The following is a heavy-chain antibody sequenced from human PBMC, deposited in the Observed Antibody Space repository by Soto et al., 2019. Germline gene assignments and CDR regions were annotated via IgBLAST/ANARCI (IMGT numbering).Heavy chain of an antibody. CDR3: ANALGLYYFDY. Sequence: QVQLVQSGAEVKKPGASVKVSCKASGYTFTSYAMHWVRQAPGQRLEWMGWINAGNGNTKYSQKSLGRXTXTXXTSASTAYMELSSLRAEDTAVYYCANALGLYYFDYWGQGTLVTVSS. CDR1: GYTFTSYA. D-gene: IGHD3-16*01. CDR2: INAGNGNT. V-gene: IGHV1-3*01. J-gene: IGHJ4*02.